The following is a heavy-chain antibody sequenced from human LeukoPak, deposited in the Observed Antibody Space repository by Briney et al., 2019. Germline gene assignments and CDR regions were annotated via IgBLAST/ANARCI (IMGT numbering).Heavy chain of an antibody. CDR3: ARGRWLALGL. CDR1: GFTFSDYY. D-gene: IGHD6-19*01. CDR2: ISSSGSDV. V-gene: IGHV3-11*04. Sequence: GGSLRLSCAASGFTFSDYYMSWIRQAPGKGLEWVSYISSSGSDVDYADSAEGRFTISRDNAKKSLYLQMNSLRAGDTAVYYCARGRWLALGLWGQGTLVTVSS. J-gene: IGHJ4*02.